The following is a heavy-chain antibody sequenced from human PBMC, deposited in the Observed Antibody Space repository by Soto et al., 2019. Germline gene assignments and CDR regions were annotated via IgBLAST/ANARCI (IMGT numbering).Heavy chain of an antibody. CDR3: ARVATTTVTFHRRVDD. Sequence: GGSLRLSCAASGFTFSDYYMSWIRQAPGKGLEWVSYISSSGSTIYYADSVKGRFTISRDNAKNSLYLQMNSLRAEDTAVYYCARVATTTVTFHRRVDDWGQGTLVTVAS. V-gene: IGHV3-11*01. CDR2: ISSSGSTI. D-gene: IGHD4-17*01. J-gene: IGHJ4*02. CDR1: GFTFSDYY.